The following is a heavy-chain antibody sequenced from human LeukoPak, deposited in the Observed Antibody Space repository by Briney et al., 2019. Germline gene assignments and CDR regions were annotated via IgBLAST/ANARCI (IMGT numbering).Heavy chain of an antibody. J-gene: IGHJ3*02. D-gene: IGHD3-10*01. V-gene: IGHV6-1*01. Sequence: PSQTLSPPRAISGDSLSSNSAAWSWLRHSPSAGLGWLGRTYYRFKIYNDYAVCAINRLTINPHTSKNHSSLQPNCLSPEGAALYYCASVTELAKIREDFDIWGQGKMVTVSS. CDR2: TYYRFKIYN. CDR3: ASVTELAKIREDFDI. CDR1: GDSLSSNSAA.